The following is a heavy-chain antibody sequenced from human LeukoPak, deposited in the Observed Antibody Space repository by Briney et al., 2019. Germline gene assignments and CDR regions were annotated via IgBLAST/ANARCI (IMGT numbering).Heavy chain of an antibody. J-gene: IGHJ4*02. CDR2: IWYDGNNK. V-gene: IGHV3-33*06. Sequence: AGGSLRLSCAASGFTFSSYGMHWVRQAPGKGLEWVAVIWYDGNNKYYADSVKGRFTISRDNSKNTLYLQMNSLRAEDTAVYYCAKPGYYYDSSGYLDYWGQGTLVTVSS. CDR3: AKPGYYYDSSGYLDY. D-gene: IGHD3-22*01. CDR1: GFTFSSYG.